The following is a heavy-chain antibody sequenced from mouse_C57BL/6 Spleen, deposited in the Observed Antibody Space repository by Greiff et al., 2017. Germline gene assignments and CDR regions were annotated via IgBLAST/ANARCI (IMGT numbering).Heavy chain of an antibody. J-gene: IGHJ3*01. D-gene: IGHD1-1*01. CDR2: IDPSDSET. CDR3: ARGSYYYGSSHQFAY. CDR1: GYTFTSYW. V-gene: IGHV1-52*01. Sequence: QVQLQQPGAELVRPGSSVKLSCKASGYTFTSYWMHWVKQRPIQGLEWIGNIDPSDSETHYNQKFKDKATLTVDKSSSTAYMQLSSLTSEDSAVYYWARGSYYYGSSHQFAYWGQGTLVTVSA.